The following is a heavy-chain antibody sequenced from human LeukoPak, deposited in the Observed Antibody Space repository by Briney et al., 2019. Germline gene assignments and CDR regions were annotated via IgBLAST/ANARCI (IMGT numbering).Heavy chain of an antibody. Sequence: ASVKVSCKASGYTFTSYDINWVRQATGQGLEWMGWMNPNSGNTGYAQKLQGRVTMTTDTSTSTAYMELRSLRSDDTAVYYCASGHLRDWFDPWGQGTLVTVSS. CDR1: GYTFTSYD. CDR3: ASGHLRDWFDP. J-gene: IGHJ5*02. V-gene: IGHV1-8*02. CDR2: MNPNSGNT.